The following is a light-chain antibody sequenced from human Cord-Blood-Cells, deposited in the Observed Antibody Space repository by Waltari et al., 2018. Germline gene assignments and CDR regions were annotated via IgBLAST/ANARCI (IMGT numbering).Light chain of an antibody. CDR1: SSDVGGYNY. CDR2: DVS. Sequence: QSALTQPASVSGSPGQSITISCTGTSSDVGGYNYVSWYQQHTGKAPKLMIYDVSNRPSGVCNRFSGSKSGNTASVTISGLQAEDEADYYCSSYTSSSPWVFGGGTKLTVL. J-gene: IGLJ3*02. CDR3: SSYTSSSPWV. V-gene: IGLV2-14*03.